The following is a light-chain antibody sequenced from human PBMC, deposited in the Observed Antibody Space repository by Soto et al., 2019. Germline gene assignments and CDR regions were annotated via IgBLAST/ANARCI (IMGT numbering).Light chain of an antibody. V-gene: IGKV1-5*03. CDR1: QSIGHW. CDR3: QQYQNFIS. CDR2: KAS. Sequence: IPMTQSPSTLSASVGDRVTITCRASQSIGHWLAWYQQQPGKPPKLLIYKASSLETEDPSRFSVTGSGTEFTLTISSLQPDDFATYYCQQYQNFISFGRGTRLEIK. J-gene: IGKJ5*01.